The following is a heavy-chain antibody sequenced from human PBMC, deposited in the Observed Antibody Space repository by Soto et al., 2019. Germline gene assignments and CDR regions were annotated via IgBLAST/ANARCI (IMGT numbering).Heavy chain of an antibody. D-gene: IGHD2-21*01. Sequence: GGSLRLSCAASGFTFSSYSMNWVRQAPGKGLEWVANIRQDGSERHYMDSLKGRFTISRDNAKSSLFLEINSLRAEDTAVYYCVRGIAWRKYFDYWGQGALVTSPQ. CDR1: GFTFSSYS. V-gene: IGHV3-7*01. CDR2: IRQDGSER. J-gene: IGHJ4*02. CDR3: VRGIAWRKYFDY.